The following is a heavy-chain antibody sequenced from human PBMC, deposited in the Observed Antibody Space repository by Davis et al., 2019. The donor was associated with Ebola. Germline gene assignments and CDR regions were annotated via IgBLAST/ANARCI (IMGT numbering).Heavy chain of an antibody. CDR3: ARAVFHEVLDY. CDR2: VSHSEREK. D-gene: IGHD3-3*01. Sequence: GESLKISCAASGFTFRNYAMHWVRQAPGKGLEWVAVVSHSEREKFYADSVKGRFTISRYNSENTLYLQMNSLTADDTAVYYCARAVFHEVLDYWGQGTPVTVSS. J-gene: IGHJ4*02. CDR1: GFTFRNYA. V-gene: IGHV3-30*04.